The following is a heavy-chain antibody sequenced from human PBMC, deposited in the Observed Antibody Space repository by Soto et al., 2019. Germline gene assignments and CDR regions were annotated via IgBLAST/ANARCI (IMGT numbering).Heavy chain of an antibody. D-gene: IGHD4-4*01. Sequence: SETLSLTCTVSCGSLSTYYWSWIRQPPGKGLEWIGYIYYSGSTNYNPSLKSRVTISVDTSKNQFSLKLSSVTAADTAVYYCARGGYSTPLYYGMDVWGQGTTVTVSS. CDR2: IYYSGST. J-gene: IGHJ6*02. V-gene: IGHV4-59*01. CDR3: ARGGYSTPLYYGMDV. CDR1: CGSLSTYY.